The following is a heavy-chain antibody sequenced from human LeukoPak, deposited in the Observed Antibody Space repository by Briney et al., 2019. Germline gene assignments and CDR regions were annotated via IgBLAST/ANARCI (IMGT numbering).Heavy chain of an antibody. CDR3: ARAYSSSWYFNWFDP. V-gene: IGHV4-38-2*02. J-gene: IGHJ5*02. Sequence: SETLSLTCTVSGYSISSGYYWAWIRQPPGKGLEWIGNIYHSGSTYYNPSLKSRVTISVDTSKNQFSLQLTSVTAADTAVYYCARAYSSSWYFNWFDPWGQGTLVTVSS. CDR1: GYSISSGYY. CDR2: IYHSGST. D-gene: IGHD6-13*01.